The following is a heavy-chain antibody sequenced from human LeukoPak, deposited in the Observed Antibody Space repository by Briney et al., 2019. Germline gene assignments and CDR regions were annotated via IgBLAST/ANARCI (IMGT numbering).Heavy chain of an antibody. J-gene: IGHJ3*02. CDR3: AAPRGSGGYAFDI. CDR1: DGSISSYY. D-gene: IGHD3-10*01. V-gene: IGHV4-39*01. CDR2: IYYSGST. Sequence: SETLSLTCIVTDGSISSYYWGWIRQPPGKGLEWIGSIYYSGSTYYNPSLKSRVTISVDTSKNQFSLKLSSVTAADTAVYYCAAPRGSGGYAFDIWGQGTMVTVSS.